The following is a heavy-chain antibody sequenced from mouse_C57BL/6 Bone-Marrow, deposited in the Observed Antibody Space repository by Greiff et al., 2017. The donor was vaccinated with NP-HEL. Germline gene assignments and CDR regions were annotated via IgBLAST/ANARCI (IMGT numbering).Heavy chain of an antibody. Sequence: QVQLQQSGAELARPGASVKLSCKASGYTFTSYGISWVKQRTGQGLEWIGEIYPRSGNTYYNEKFKGKATLTADKSSSTAYMELRSLTSEDSAVYFCARKGLLLPWFAYWGQGTLVTVSA. CDR3: ARKGLLLPWFAY. D-gene: IGHD3-3*01. V-gene: IGHV1-81*01. CDR1: GYTFTSYG. J-gene: IGHJ3*01. CDR2: IYPRSGNT.